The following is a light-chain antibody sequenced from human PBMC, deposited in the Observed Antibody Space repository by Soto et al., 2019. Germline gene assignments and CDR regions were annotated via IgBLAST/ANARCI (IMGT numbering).Light chain of an antibody. V-gene: IGKV1-5*03. J-gene: IGKJ3*01. Sequence: DIQMTQSPSTLSASIGDRVTITCRASQSIRSWLAWYQHKPGKAPKLLIYKASSLDSGVPSRFSGSGSGTEFTLTITSLQPDDFATYYCQQYSDWPLTFGPGTKVDIK. CDR2: KAS. CDR1: QSIRSW. CDR3: QQYSDWPLT.